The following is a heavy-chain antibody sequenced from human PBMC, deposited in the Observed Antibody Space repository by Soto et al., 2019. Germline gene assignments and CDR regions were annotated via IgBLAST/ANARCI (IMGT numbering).Heavy chain of an antibody. CDR3: ARGRYQLPTDPFDS. CDR1: GFTFSSYS. D-gene: IGHD2-2*01. CDR2: ISSSSSYI. V-gene: IGHV3-21*01. J-gene: IGHJ4*02. Sequence: EVQLVESGGGLVKPGGSLRLSCAASGFTFSSYSMNWVRQAPGKGLEWVSSISSSSSYIYYADSVKGRFTISRDNAKNAPYLQMNSLSAEDTAVYYCARGRYQLPTDPFDSLGQGTLVTLSS.